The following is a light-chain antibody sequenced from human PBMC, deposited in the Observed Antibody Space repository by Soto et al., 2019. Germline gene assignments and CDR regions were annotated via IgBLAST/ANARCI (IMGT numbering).Light chain of an antibody. Sequence: QSALTQPASVSGSTGQSITISCTGTSSDVGGYNYVSWYQQYPGKAPKFMIYDVSNRPSGVSNRFSGSKSGNTASLTISGLQAEDEADYYCSSYTRSSFYVFGTGTKVTVL. J-gene: IGLJ1*01. V-gene: IGLV2-14*01. CDR1: SSDVGGYNY. CDR2: DVS. CDR3: SSYTRSSFYV.